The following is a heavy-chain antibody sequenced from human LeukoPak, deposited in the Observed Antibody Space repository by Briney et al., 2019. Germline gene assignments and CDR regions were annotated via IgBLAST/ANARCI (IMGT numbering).Heavy chain of an antibody. Sequence: GRSLRLSCAASGFTFTTYGIHWVRQAPGKGLDWVEAIWFDGGTKNYGDSVKGRFTFSRDNSQNTLSLQMNSLRAEDTAVYYCTRDRPGVVGGRNYYFATNVWSHGSSATASS. CDR1: GFTFTTYG. CDR2: IWFDGGTK. CDR3: TRDRPGVVGGRNYYFATNV. J-gene: IGHJ6*02. D-gene: IGHD1-26*01. V-gene: IGHV3-33*01.